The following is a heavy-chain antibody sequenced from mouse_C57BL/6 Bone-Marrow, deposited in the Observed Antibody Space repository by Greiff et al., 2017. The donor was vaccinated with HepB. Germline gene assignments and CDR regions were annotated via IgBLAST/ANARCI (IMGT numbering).Heavy chain of an antibody. CDR1: GFNIKDYY. D-gene: IGHD1-1*01. CDR2: IDPEDGDT. V-gene: IGHV14-1*01. CDR3: TGFITTVVDPWYFDV. J-gene: IGHJ1*03. Sequence: EVKLLESGAELVRPGASVKLSCTASGFNIKDYYMHWVKQRPEQGLEWIGRIDPEDGDTEYAPKFQGKATMTADTSSNTAYLQLSSLTSEDTAVYYCTGFITTVVDPWYFDVWGTGTTVTVSS.